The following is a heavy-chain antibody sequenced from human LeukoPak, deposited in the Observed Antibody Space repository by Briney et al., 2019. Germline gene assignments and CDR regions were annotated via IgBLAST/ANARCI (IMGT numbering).Heavy chain of an antibody. CDR2: INPNSGGT. V-gene: IGHV1-2*02. CDR3: ARVPPRLWFGES. CDR1: GYTFTGYY. D-gene: IGHD3-10*01. Sequence: GASVKVSCKASGYTFTGYYVHWVRQAPGQGLEWMGWINPNSGGTNYAQKFQGRVTMTRDTSISTAYMELSRLRSDDTAVYYCARVPPRLWFGESWGQGTLVTVSS. J-gene: IGHJ5*02.